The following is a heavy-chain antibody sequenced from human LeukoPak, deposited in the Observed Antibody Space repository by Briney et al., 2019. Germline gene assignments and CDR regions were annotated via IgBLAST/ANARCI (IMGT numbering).Heavy chain of an antibody. CDR1: SYTFTSYG. CDR3: ARAARDYSNYYY. CDR2: INPNSGGT. D-gene: IGHD4-11*01. V-gene: IGHV1-2*02. Sequence: ASVKVSCKASSYTFTSYGISWVRQAPGQGLEWMGWINPNSGGTNYAQKFQGRVTMTRDTSISTAYMELSRLRSDDTAVYYCARAARDYSNYYYWGQGTLVTVSS. J-gene: IGHJ4*02.